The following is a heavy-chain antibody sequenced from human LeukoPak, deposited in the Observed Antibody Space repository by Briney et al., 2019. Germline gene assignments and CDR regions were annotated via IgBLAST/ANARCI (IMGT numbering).Heavy chain of an antibody. J-gene: IGHJ4*02. CDR2: ISWNSGSI. D-gene: IGHD3-10*01. V-gene: IGHV3-9*01. Sequence: GRSLRLSCAASGFTFDDYAMHWVRQAPGKGLEWVSGISWNSGSIGYADSVKGRFTISRDNAKNSLYLQMNSLRAEDTAVYYCARDPHGSDSWGQGTLVTVSS. CDR1: GFTFDDYA. CDR3: ARDPHGSDS.